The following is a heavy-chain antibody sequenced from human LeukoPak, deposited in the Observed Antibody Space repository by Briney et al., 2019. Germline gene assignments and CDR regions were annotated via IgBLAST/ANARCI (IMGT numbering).Heavy chain of an antibody. CDR3: ARGHYGDYEDHFDY. J-gene: IGHJ4*02. D-gene: IGHD4-17*01. Sequence: PSETLSLTCTVSGGSISSGGYYWSWIRQHPGKGLEWIGYIYYSGSTYYNPSLKSRVTISVDTSKNQFSLKLSSVTAADTAVYYCARGHYGDYEDHFDYWGQGTLVTVFS. V-gene: IGHV4-31*03. CDR2: IYYSGST. CDR1: GGSISSGGYY.